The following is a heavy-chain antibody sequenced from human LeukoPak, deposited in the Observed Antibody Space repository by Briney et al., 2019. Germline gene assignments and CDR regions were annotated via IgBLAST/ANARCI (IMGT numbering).Heavy chain of an antibody. J-gene: IGHJ4*02. Sequence: PSETLSLTCTVSGGSINSYYWNWIRQPPGKGLEWIGYIYYSGSTNYNPSLKSRVTILVDTSKNQFSLKLNSVTAADTAVYYCARGFMVQGVPFDYWGQGTLVTVSS. V-gene: IGHV4-59*01. D-gene: IGHD3-10*01. CDR2: IYYSGST. CDR3: ARGFMVQGVPFDY. CDR1: GGSINSYY.